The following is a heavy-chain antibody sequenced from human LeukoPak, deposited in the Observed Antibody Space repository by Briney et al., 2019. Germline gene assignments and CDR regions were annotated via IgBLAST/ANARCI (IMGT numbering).Heavy chain of an antibody. CDR3: ARSATSSPSRINWFDA. V-gene: IGHV3-21*01. CDR1: GFTFSTYS. Sequence: PGGSLRLSCTASGFTFSTYSMNWVRQAPGKGLEWVSSITSSSSYIFYVDSVKGRFTISRDNAKNSLHLQMDSLRAEDSAVYYCARSATSSPSRINWFDAWGQGTLVTVSS. CDR2: ITSSSSYI. J-gene: IGHJ5*02. D-gene: IGHD2-2*01.